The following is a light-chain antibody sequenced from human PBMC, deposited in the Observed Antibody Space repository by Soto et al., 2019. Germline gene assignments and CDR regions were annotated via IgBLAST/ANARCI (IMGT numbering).Light chain of an antibody. J-gene: IGLJ1*01. CDR3: AAWDDSLNGDV. CDR2: GDS. V-gene: IGLV1-40*01. CDR1: SSNIGAGYH. Sequence: QSVLTQPPSVSGAPGQRVTISCTGSSSNIGAGYHVHWYQQLPGAAPKLLIFGDSNRPSGVPDRFSGSKSGTSASLAITGLQADDEADYYCAAWDDSLNGDVFGTGTKVTVL.